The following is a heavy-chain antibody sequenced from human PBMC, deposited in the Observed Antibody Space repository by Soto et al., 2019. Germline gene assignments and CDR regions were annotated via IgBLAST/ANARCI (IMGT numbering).Heavy chain of an antibody. CDR2: IYYSGST. Sequence: TLSLSCTVSGGSISGGGYYWSWIRQHPGKGREWIGYIYYSGSTYYTPSLKSRVTIYVDTSKNQFSLKLSSVTAAHTAVYYCASGTIVAPAARCFDPWGQGTLVTVSS. CDR1: GGSISGGGYY. D-gene: IGHD2-2*01. V-gene: IGHV4-31*03. CDR3: ASGTIVAPAARCFDP. J-gene: IGHJ5*02.